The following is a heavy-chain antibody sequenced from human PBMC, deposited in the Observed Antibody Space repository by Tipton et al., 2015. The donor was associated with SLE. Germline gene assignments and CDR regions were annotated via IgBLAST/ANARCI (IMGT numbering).Heavy chain of an antibody. Sequence: LSLTCAVYGGSFSGYYWSWIRQPPGKGLEWVAFIYYDGSNTYYADSVKGRFTISRDNSKNTLYLQLNRLRAEDTAVYFCAKDLYSGNYYDAFDIWDQGTMVTVPS. V-gene: IGHV3-30*18. CDR1: GGSFSGYY. D-gene: IGHD1-26*01. CDR2: IYYDGSNT. CDR3: AKDLYSGNYYDAFDI. J-gene: IGHJ3*02.